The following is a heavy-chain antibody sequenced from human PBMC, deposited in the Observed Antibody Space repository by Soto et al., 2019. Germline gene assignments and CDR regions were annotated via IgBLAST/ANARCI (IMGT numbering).Heavy chain of an antibody. CDR3: ARYSSSWYYFDY. Sequence: SETLSLTCTVSGGSISSSSYYWGWIRQPPGKGLEWIGSIYYSGSTYYNPSLKSRVTISVDTSKNQFSLKLSSVTAADTAVYYCARYSSSWYYFDYWGQGTLVTVSS. V-gene: IGHV4-39*01. J-gene: IGHJ4*02. CDR1: GGSISSSSYY. CDR2: IYYSGST. D-gene: IGHD6-13*01.